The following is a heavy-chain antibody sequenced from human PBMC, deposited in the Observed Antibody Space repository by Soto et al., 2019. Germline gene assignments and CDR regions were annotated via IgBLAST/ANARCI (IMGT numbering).Heavy chain of an antibody. J-gene: IGHJ5*02. D-gene: IGHD3-22*01. CDR1: GGTFGSDA. CDR3: VRDRTDSGYYTNWLDP. Sequence: SVKVSCKASGGTFGSDAITWVRQAPGQGLEWVGRIIPIFGTTNYAQNLQGRVTISADKSTLTSYMELHSLTSDDTALYYCVRDRTDSGYYTNWLDPWGQGTQVTVPQ. V-gene: IGHV1-69*06. CDR2: IIPIFGTT.